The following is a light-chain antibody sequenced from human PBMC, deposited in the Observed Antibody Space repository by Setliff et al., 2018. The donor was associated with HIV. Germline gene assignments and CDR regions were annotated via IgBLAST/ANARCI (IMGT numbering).Light chain of an antibody. CDR1: SSDVGSYDY. Sequence: QSALAQPASVSGSPGQSITISCTGSSSDVGSYDYVSWYQRFPGKAPKLIIYDVISRPSGISSRFSGSKSGNTASLTISGLQAEYEGYYFCASYTGISAPVLFGGGTKVTV. J-gene: IGLJ3*02. CDR2: DVI. V-gene: IGLV2-14*03. CDR3: ASYTGISAPVL.